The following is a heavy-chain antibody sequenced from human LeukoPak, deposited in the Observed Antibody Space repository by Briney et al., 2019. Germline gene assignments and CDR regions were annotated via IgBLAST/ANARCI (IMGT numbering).Heavy chain of an antibody. D-gene: IGHD2-2*01. CDR2: IWYDGSNK. CDR3: AKGGGPGAPHYYYYYMDV. V-gene: IGHV3-33*06. Sequence: PGGSLRLSCAASGFTFSSYGMHWVRQAPRKGLEWVAVIWYDGSNKYYADSVKGRFTISRDNSKNTLYLQMNSLRAEDTAVYYCAKGGGPGAPHYYYYYMDVWGKGTTVTVSS. CDR1: GFTFSSYG. J-gene: IGHJ6*03.